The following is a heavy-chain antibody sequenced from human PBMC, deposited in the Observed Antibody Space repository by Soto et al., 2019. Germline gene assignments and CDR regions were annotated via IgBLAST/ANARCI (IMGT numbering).Heavy chain of an antibody. V-gene: IGHV4-30-4*01. J-gene: IGHJ5*02. CDR3: ARQNADYYDSSGYYGWFDP. CDR2: IYYSGST. Sequence: QVQLQESGPGLVKPSQTLSLTCTVSGGSISSGDYYWSWIRQPPGKGLEWIGYIYYSGSTYYNPSLTSRVTISVDTSKNQFSLKLSSVTAADTAVYYCARQNADYYDSSGYYGWFDPWGQGTLVTVSS. CDR1: GGSISSGDYY. D-gene: IGHD3-22*01.